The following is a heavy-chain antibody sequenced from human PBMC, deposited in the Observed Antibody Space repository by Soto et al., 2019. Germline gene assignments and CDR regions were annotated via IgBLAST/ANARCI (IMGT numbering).Heavy chain of an antibody. CDR2: INPNSGGT. CDR1: GYTFTGYY. J-gene: IGHJ3*02. Sequence: QVQLVQSGAEVKKPGASVKVSCKAAGYTFTGYYMHWVRQAPGQGLEWMGWINPNSGGTNYAQKFQGRVTMTRDMYISKATMELSRLRSDDTAVYYCARVSIVVVTAIDAFDIWGQGTMVTVSS. V-gene: IGHV1-2*02. CDR3: ARVSIVVVTAIDAFDI. D-gene: IGHD2-21*02.